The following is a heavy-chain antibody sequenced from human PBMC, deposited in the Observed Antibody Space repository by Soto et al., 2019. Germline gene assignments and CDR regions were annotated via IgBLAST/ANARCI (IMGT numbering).Heavy chain of an antibody. CDR3: ARLQLWHGSSYYGTDV. CDR2: IIPIFGTA. Sequence: SVNVSCKASGGTFSSYAISWVRQAPGQGLEWMGGIIPIFGTANYAQKFQGRVTITADESTSTAYMELSSLRSEDTALYYFARLQLWHGSSYYGTDVCGPGTKLTVYS. J-gene: IGHJ6*02. D-gene: IGHD5-18*01. CDR1: GGTFSSYA. V-gene: IGHV1-69*13.